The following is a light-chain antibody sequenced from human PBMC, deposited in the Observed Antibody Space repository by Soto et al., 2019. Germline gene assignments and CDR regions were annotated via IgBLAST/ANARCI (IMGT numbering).Light chain of an antibody. CDR2: EVT. Sequence: QSALTQPASLSGSPGQSITISCTGTSSDIGGSKYVSWYQQHPAKAPKLMIYEVTYRPSRVSDRFSGSKSGNTASLTVSGLQAEDEADYYCSSYTSSGTVYVFGTGTKLTVL. V-gene: IGLV2-14*01. CDR1: SSDIGGSKY. J-gene: IGLJ1*01. CDR3: SSYTSSGTVYV.